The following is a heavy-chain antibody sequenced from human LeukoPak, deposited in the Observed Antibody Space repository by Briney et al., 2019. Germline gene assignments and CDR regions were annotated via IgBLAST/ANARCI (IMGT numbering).Heavy chain of an antibody. Sequence: SVKVSCKASGGTFSKYSISWVRQAPGQGLEWMGGIIPIFGTANYAQKFQGRVTITADESTSTAYMELSSLRSEDTAVYYCARDRSLGGGVWFDPWGQGTLVTVSS. CDR3: ARDRSLGGGVWFDP. V-gene: IGHV1-69*13. CDR1: GGTFSKYS. D-gene: IGHD3-3*01. CDR2: IIPIFGTA. J-gene: IGHJ5*02.